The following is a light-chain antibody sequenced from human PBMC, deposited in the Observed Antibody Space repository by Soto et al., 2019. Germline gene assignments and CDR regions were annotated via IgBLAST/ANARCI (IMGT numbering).Light chain of an antibody. V-gene: IGKV3D-20*01. CDR3: QQYDRSPFT. J-gene: IGKJ4*02. Sequence: EIVLTQSPATLSLSPGERATLSCGASQSVTRNYEAWYQQKHGLAPSLVMYAASTRATGIPDRFSGSGSGTDFTLTISRLEPEDFAVYYCQQYDRSPFTFGRGTKVDI. CDR1: QSVTRNY. CDR2: AAS.